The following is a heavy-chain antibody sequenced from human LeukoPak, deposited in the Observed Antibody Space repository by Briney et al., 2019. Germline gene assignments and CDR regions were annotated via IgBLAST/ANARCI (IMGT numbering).Heavy chain of an antibody. CDR1: GFTFSSYS. D-gene: IGHD6-19*01. CDR2: ISSSSSYI. Sequence: GGSLRLSCAASGFTFSSYSMNWVRQAPGKGLEWVSSISSSSSYIYYADSVKGRFTISRDNAKNSLYLQVNSLRAEDTAVYYCARGVYPSGWYGDYWGQGTLVTVSS. J-gene: IGHJ4*02. V-gene: IGHV3-21*01. CDR3: ARGVYPSGWYGDY.